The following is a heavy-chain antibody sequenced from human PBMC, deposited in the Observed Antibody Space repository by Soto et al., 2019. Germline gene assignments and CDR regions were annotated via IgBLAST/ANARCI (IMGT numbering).Heavy chain of an antibody. D-gene: IGHD3-10*01. CDR1: GFSLSTSGVG. Sequence: QITLKESGPRLVNPTQPLTLTCTFSGFSLSTSGVGVGWIRQPPGKALEWLALIYWDDDKRYSPSLKSSLTITKETSKNPVVLTMTNMDPMDTATYYCAHRLVVWFGGMDAVDIWGQGTMVTVSS. CDR3: AHRLVVWFGGMDAVDI. CDR2: IYWDDDK. J-gene: IGHJ3*02. V-gene: IGHV2-5*02.